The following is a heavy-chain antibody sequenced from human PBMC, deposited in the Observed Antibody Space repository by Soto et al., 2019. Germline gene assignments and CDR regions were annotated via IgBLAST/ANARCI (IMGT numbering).Heavy chain of an antibody. CDR3: ASGQQQLAGPNGNYYYYGMDV. CDR1: GYSFTSYW. CDR2: IYPGDSDT. V-gene: IGHV5-51*01. D-gene: IGHD6-13*01. Sequence: GESLKISCKGSGYSFTSYWIGWVRQMPGKGLEWMGIIYPGDSDTRYSPSFQGQVTISADKSISTAYLQWSSLKASDTAMYYCASGQQQLAGPNGNYYYYGMDVWGQGTTVTVSS. J-gene: IGHJ6*02.